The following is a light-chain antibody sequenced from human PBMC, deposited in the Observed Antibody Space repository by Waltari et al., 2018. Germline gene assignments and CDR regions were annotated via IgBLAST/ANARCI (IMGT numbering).Light chain of an antibody. V-gene: IGLV1-51*02. CDR3: GTWDSSLSGAV. CDR2: ENA. Sequence: LSQPPSPSPSPGHRVTISSSEGSSTTENNYVSSYPPFPGTAPKLLIYENAERHSGIPGGCAGSKSGRSATLDITGLQAGDEADYYCGTWDSSLSGAVLGGGTHLTVL. J-gene: IGLJ7*01. CDR1: SSTTENNY.